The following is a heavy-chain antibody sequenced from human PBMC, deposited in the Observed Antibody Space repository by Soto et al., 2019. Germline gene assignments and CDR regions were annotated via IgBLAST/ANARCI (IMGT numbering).Heavy chain of an antibody. J-gene: IGHJ6*02. CDR3: ARDSGYDEDYDYYGMDV. Sequence: PGGSLRLSCAASGFTFSSYEMNWVRQAPGKGLEWVSYISSSGSTIYYADSVKGRFTISRDNAKNSLYLQMNSLRAEDTAVYYCARDSGYDEDYDYYGMDVWGQGTTVTVSS. CDR2: ISSSGSTI. V-gene: IGHV3-48*03. D-gene: IGHD5-12*01. CDR1: GFTFSSYE.